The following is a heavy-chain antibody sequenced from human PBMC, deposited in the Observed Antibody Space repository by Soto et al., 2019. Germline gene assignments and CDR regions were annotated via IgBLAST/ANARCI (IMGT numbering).Heavy chain of an antibody. CDR3: ASIGYCSGGSCRRSDAFDI. Sequence: ASVKVSCKASGYTFTGYAMHWVRQAPGQRLEWMGWINAGNGNTKYSQKFQGRVTITRDTSASTAYMELSSLRSEDTAVYYCASIGYCSGGSCRRSDAFDIWGQGTMVTVSS. D-gene: IGHD2-15*01. V-gene: IGHV1-3*01. CDR1: GYTFTGYA. J-gene: IGHJ3*02. CDR2: INAGNGNT.